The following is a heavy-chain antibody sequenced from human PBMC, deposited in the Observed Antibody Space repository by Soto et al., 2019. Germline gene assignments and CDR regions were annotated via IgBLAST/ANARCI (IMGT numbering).Heavy chain of an antibody. V-gene: IGHV4-31*03. J-gene: IGHJ5*02. CDR3: ARARSNDKTFDP. CDR1: GGSISSGGYY. Sequence: SETLSVTCTVSGGSISSGGYYWSWIRQHPGKGLEWIGYIYYSGSTYYNPSLKSRVTISVDTSKNQFSLKLSSVTAADTAVYYCARARSNDKTFDPWGQGTLVTVS. CDR2: IYYSGST. D-gene: IGHD3-22*01.